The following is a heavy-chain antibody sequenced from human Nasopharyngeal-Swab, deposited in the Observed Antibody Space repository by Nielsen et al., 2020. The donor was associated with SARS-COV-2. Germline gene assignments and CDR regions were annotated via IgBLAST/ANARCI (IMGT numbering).Heavy chain of an antibody. Sequence: VGSLRLSCAASGFTFSGSAMHWVRQASGKGLEWVGRIRSKANSYATAYAASVKGRFTISRDDSKNTAYLQMNSLKTEDTAVYYCTGGVAMVRHWGQGTLVTVSS. V-gene: IGHV3-73*01. D-gene: IGHD2-8*02. J-gene: IGHJ4*02. CDR2: IRSKANSYAT. CDR1: GFTFSGSA. CDR3: TGGVAMVRH.